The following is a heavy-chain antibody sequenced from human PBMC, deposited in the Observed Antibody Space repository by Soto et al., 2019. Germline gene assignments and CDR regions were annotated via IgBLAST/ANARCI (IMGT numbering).Heavy chain of an antibody. CDR1: GYSFTSYW. Sequence: PGESLKISCKGSGYSFTSYWIGWVRQMPGKGLEWMGIIYPGDSDTRYSPSFQGQVTISADKSISTAYLQWSSLKASDTAMYYCARRDSSGYYYSGGYFQHCGQGPLVTVPS. J-gene: IGHJ1*01. CDR3: ARRDSSGYYYSGGYFQH. V-gene: IGHV5-51*01. D-gene: IGHD3-22*01. CDR2: IYPGDSDT.